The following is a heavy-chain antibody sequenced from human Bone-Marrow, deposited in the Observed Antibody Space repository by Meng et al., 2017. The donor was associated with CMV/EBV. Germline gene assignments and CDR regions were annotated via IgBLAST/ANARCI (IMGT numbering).Heavy chain of an antibody. J-gene: IGHJ5*02. CDR3: SRFAGYSYGGDWFDP. V-gene: IGHV3-48*04. Sequence: GESLKISCAASGFTFSSYSMNWVRQAPGKGLEWVSYISSSSSTIYYADSVKGRFTISRDNAKNSLYLQMNSLRAEDTAVYYCSRFAGYSYGGDWFDPWGQGTLVPVSS. CDR1: GFTFSSYS. D-gene: IGHD5-18*01. CDR2: ISSSSSTI.